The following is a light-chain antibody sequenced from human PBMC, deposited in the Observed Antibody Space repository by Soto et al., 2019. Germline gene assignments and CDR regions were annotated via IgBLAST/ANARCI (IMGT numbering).Light chain of an antibody. CDR1: QSISTF. J-gene: IGKJ4*01. CDR2: DAS. Sequence: EVVLTQSPAILSLSPGERATLSCRASQSISTFLAWYQQKAGQAPRLLIYDASNRATGIPARFSGSGSGTDFTLTISSLEPEDFAVYYCQQRSNWPPSLTFGGGTKVEIK. V-gene: IGKV3-11*01. CDR3: QQRSNWPPSLT.